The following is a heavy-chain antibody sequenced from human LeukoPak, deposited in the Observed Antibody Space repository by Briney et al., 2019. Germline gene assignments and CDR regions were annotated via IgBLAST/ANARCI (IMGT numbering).Heavy chain of an antibody. J-gene: IGHJ4*02. Sequence: TGGSLRLSCTSSGFTFRDLAVSWFRQAPGKGLEWIGFIRSSIYGGTPKAAASVKGRFIFSRDDSKGVAYLRMNSLKTEDTAVYYCSREWGNGNDLRPDYWGQGTLVTVSS. CDR2: IRSSIYGGTP. D-gene: IGHD1-1*01. V-gene: IGHV3-49*03. CDR3: SREWGNGNDLRPDY. CDR1: GFTFRDLA.